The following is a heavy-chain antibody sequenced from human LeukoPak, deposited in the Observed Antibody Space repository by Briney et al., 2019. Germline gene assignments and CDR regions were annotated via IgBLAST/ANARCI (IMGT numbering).Heavy chain of an antibody. D-gene: IGHD4-17*01. CDR3: ARVRVPYTVTIYYYYYGMDV. V-gene: IGHV4-34*01. J-gene: IGHJ6*02. CDR2: INHSGST. CDR1: GGSFSGYY. Sequence: SETLSLTCAVYGGSFSGYYWSWIRQPPGKGLEGIGEINHSGSTNYTPSLKSRVTISVDTSKNQFSLKLSSVTAADTAVYYCARVRVPYTVTIYYYYYGMDVWGQGTTVTVSS.